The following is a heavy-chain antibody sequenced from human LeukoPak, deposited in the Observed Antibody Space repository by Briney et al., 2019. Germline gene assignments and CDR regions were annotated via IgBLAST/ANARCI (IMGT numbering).Heavy chain of an antibody. CDR3: ARGSGRYSTYFDF. V-gene: IGHV3-20*04. CDR2: ISWNGGST. J-gene: IGHJ4*02. Sequence: GGSLTLSCAASGFNFDDYGMTWVRQAPGEGLEWVSGISWNGGSTGYVDSVKGRFTISRDNANNSLYLQMNSLRGEDTALYYCARGSGRYSTYFDFWGQGTLVTVSS. CDR1: GFNFDDYG. D-gene: IGHD1-26*01.